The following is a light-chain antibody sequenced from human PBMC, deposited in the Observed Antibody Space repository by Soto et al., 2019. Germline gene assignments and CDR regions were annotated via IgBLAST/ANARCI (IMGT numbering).Light chain of an antibody. CDR3: AAWDDSLNARYV. CDR2: SNS. Sequence: QSVLTQPPSSSVTPGQMVTISCSGSSSNIATKSVNWYQQLPGTAPKLLIYSNSQRSSGVPDRFSGSKSGTSASLAIRGLQSEDEADYYCAAWDDSLNARYVFGTGTKVTVL. J-gene: IGLJ1*01. V-gene: IGLV1-44*01. CDR1: SSNIATKS.